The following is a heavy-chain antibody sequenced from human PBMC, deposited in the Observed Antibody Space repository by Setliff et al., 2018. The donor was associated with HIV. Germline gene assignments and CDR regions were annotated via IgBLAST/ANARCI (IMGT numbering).Heavy chain of an antibody. V-gene: IGHV1-8*02. CDR1: GGTFSSYA. CDR3: PRSGLVYDDVLTGPPTDY. D-gene: IGHD3-9*01. J-gene: IGHJ4*02. CDR2: MNPNSGNT. Sequence: ASVKVSCKASGGTFSSYAISWVRQAPGQGLEWMGWMNPNSGNTGYAQKFQGRVTMTRNTSISTAYMELSSLRSEDTAVYYCPRSGLVYDDVLTGPPTDYWGQGTLVTVSS.